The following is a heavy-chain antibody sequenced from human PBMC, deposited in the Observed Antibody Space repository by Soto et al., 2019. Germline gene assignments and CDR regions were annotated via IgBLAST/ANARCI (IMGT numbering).Heavy chain of an antibody. V-gene: IGHV5-10-1*01. CDR3: ARNPLDIVLMVYAHDAFDI. CDR1: GYSFTSYW. Sequence: GESLKISCKGSGYSFTSYWISWVRRMPGKGLEWMGRIDPSDSYTNYSPSFQGHVTISADKSISTAYLQWSSPKASDTAMYYCARNPLDIVLMVYAHDAFDIWGQGTMVTVSS. D-gene: IGHD2-8*01. CDR2: IDPSDSYT. J-gene: IGHJ3*02.